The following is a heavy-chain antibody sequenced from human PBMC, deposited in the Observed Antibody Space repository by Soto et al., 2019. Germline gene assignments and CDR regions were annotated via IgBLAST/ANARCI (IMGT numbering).Heavy chain of an antibody. CDR2: INANSGGT. V-gene: IGHV1-2*02. Sequence: ASVKVSCKASGYTFTDYYMHWVRQAPGQGLEWMGWINANSGGTNYPQKFQGRVTMTRDTSISTVYMELSNLRSDDTAVYYCASGGSSNWPDFWGRGTLVTVSS. J-gene: IGHJ4*02. CDR1: GYTFTDYY. D-gene: IGHD6-13*01. CDR3: ASGGSSNWPDF.